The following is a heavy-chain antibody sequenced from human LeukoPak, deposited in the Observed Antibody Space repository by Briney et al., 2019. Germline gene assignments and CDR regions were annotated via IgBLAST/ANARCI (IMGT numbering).Heavy chain of an antibody. V-gene: IGHV3-7*01. Sequence: GGSLRLSCAASGFTFSIYWMSWVRQAPGKGLEWVANIKEDGSDKYYVDSVKGRFTISRDNAKNSLYLQMNSLRAEDTAVYYCARPVVTAIPVFDYWGQGTLVTVSS. CDR3: ARPVVTAIPVFDY. D-gene: IGHD2-21*02. CDR2: IKEDGSDK. CDR1: GFTFSIYW. J-gene: IGHJ4*02.